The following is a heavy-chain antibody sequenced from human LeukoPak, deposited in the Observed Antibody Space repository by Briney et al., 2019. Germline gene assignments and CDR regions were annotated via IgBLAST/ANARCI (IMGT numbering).Heavy chain of an antibody. CDR1: GGSISSYY. V-gene: IGHV4-59*01. D-gene: IGHD2-15*01. CDR2: IYYSGST. CDR3: ARAKCSGGSCYSWLAFDI. J-gene: IGHJ3*02. Sequence: PSETLSLTCTVSGGSISSYYWSWIRQPPGKGLEWIGYIYYSGSTNYNPSLKSRVTISVDTSKNQFSLKLSSVTAADTAVYYCARAKCSGGSCYSWLAFDIWGQGTMVTVSS.